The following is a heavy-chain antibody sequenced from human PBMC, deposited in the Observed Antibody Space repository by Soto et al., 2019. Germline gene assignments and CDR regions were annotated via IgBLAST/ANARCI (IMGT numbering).Heavy chain of an antibody. D-gene: IGHD3-3*01. V-gene: IGHV4-39*01. CDR3: ASFKQSSYAPRTTVFGVKGGYFDY. CDR2: IDYSGSA. J-gene: IGHJ4*02. CDR1: GGSISSSIYY. Sequence: SETLSLTCIVSGGSISSSIYYWGWIRQPPGKGLEWIGSIDYSGSAYYNPSLKSRVTISIDTSKNQFSLKLSSVTAADTAVYYCASFKQSSYAPRTTVFGVKGGYFDYWGRGTLVTVSS.